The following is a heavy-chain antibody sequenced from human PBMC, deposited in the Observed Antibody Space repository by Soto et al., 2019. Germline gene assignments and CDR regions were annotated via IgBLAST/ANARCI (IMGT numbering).Heavy chain of an antibody. CDR1: GFTFSDHY. CDR3: AKDLIGNYDEYPLDY. CDR2: ISGSGSSS. Sequence: PGGSLRLSCAASGFTFSDHYMDWVRQAPGKGLEWVSRISGSGSSSFYADSVKGRFTISRDNSKHTLYLQMNSLRAEDTAVYYCAKDLIGNYDEYPLDYWGQGTLVTVSS. V-gene: IGHV3-23*01. D-gene: IGHD4-17*01. J-gene: IGHJ4*02.